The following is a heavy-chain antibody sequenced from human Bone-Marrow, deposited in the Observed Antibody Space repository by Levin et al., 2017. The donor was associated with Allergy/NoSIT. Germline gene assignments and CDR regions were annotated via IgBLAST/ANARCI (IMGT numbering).Heavy chain of an antibody. CDR3: AKGALPYCSGAICYNFDS. D-gene: IGHD2-15*01. CDR1: GFSFSNYA. V-gene: IGHV3-23*01. Sequence: GESLKISCEASGFSFSNYAMNWVRQAPGKRLEWVSSIVSHGADRYYANSVKGRFTISRDNSENTVFLQMDSLRDEDSAIYYCAKGALPYCSGAICYNFDSWGQGSLVTVSS. CDR2: IVSHGADR. J-gene: IGHJ4*02.